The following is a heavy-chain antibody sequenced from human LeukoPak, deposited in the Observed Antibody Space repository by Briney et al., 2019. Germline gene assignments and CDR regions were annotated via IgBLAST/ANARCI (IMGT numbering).Heavy chain of an antibody. J-gene: IGHJ4*02. Sequence: SQTLSLTCTVSGGSISSGSYYWGWIRQPPGKGLEWIGSIYYSGSTYYNPSLKSRVTISVDTSKNQFSLKLSSVTAADTAVYYCARGGDGYNSFDYWGQGTLVTVSS. V-gene: IGHV4-39*07. CDR1: GGSISSGSYY. CDR2: IYYSGST. D-gene: IGHD5-24*01. CDR3: ARGGDGYNSFDY.